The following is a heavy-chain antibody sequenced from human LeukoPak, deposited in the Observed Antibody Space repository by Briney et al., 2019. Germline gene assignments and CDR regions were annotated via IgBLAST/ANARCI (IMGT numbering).Heavy chain of an antibody. CDR2: IYYSGST. Sequence: SETLSLTCTVSGGSISSYYWSWIRQPPGKGLEWIGYIYYSGSTNYNPSLKSRVTISVDTSKNQFSLKLSSVTAADTAVYYCASGSYFSCFDYWGQGTLVTVSS. V-gene: IGHV4-59*01. CDR3: ASGSYFSCFDY. J-gene: IGHJ4*02. CDR1: GGSISSYY. D-gene: IGHD1-26*01.